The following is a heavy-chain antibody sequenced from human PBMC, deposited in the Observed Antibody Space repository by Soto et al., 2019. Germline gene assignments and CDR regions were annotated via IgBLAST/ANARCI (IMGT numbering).Heavy chain of an antibody. CDR3: ARSQGSSASLEIYYYYCYGMDV. Sequence: QVQLVQSGAEVKKPGSSVKVSCKASGGTFSSYAISWVRQAPGQGLERMGGIIPISGTANYAQKFQGRVTITADESTSTAYMELSSLRSEDTAVYYCARSQGSSASLEIYYYYCYGMDVWGQGTTVTVSS. CDR2: IIPISGTA. D-gene: IGHD2-2*01. V-gene: IGHV1-69*01. J-gene: IGHJ6*02. CDR1: GGTFSSYA.